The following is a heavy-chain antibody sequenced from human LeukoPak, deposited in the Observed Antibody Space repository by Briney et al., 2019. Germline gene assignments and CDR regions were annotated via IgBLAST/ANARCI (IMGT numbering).Heavy chain of an antibody. V-gene: IGHV3-30*18. J-gene: IGHJ4*02. Sequence: GGSLRLSCTASGFIFSNYGFHWVRQAPGKGLEWVAVISYDGSNKYYADSVKGRFTISRDNSKNTLYLQMNSLRAEDTAVYYCAKGYYFDYWGQGTLVTVSS. CDR3: AKGYYFDY. CDR2: ISYDGSNK. CDR1: GFIFSNYG.